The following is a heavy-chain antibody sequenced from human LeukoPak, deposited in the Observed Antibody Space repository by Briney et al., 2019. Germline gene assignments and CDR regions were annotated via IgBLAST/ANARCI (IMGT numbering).Heavy chain of an antibody. J-gene: IGHJ6*01. CDR1: GFTFSSYW. D-gene: IGHD3-10*01. Sequence: GGPLRLSCAASGFTFSSYWMSWVRPARGKGLEWVANIKQDGSEKYYVDSVKGRSTISRDNAKNSLYLKMNSLSAEDTAVYYCARDTRSRSRGKIYYYYYYGMDVWGQGATVTVSS. CDR2: IKQDGSEK. V-gene: IGHV3-7*01. CDR3: ARDTRSRSRGKIYYYYYYGMDV.